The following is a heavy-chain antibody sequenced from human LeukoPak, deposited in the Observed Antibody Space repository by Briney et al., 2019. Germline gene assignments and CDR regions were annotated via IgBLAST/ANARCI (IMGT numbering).Heavy chain of an antibody. CDR1: GFTFSNYA. D-gene: IGHD6-19*01. Sequence: GGSLRLSCVVSGFTFSNYAMSWVRQAPGKGLEWVSAISSGGGATYYADSVKGRFTISRDNSKNTLYLQMNSLRAEDTAVYYCAKFRADSSGWPFDYWGQGTLVTVSS. V-gene: IGHV3-23*01. CDR3: AKFRADSSGWPFDY. CDR2: ISSGGGAT. J-gene: IGHJ4*02.